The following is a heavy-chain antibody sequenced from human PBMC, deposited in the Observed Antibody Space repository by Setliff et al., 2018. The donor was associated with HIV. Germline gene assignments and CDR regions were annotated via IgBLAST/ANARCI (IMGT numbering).Heavy chain of an antibody. CDR3: VRGEYYDVSAIYHDDR. D-gene: IGHD3-16*01. J-gene: IGHJ4*02. CDR2: AIHSGIT. V-gene: IGHV4-34*01. Sequence: LSLTCGVYGGSVSAYEWRWIRQPPGKGLEWIGEAIHSGITYNPSLRSRVTISLDTSKNQFSLNLTSVTAADTAVYYCVRGEYYDVSAIYHDDRWGQGTLFTVSS. CDR1: GGSVSAYE.